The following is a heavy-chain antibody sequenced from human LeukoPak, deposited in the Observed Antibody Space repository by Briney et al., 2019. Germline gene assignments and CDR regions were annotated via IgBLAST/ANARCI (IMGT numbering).Heavy chain of an antibody. CDR3: ARDPVKTVLRFLEWSSPFNY. D-gene: IGHD3-3*01. J-gene: IGHJ4*02. CDR1: GYIFTGYY. CDR2: INPNSGGT. V-gene: IGHV1-2*06. Sequence: ASVKVSCKASGYIFTGYYMHWVRQGPGQGLEWMGRINPNSGGTNYAQKFQGRVTMTRDTSISTAYMELSSLRSDDTAVYYCARDPVKTVLRFLEWSSPFNYWGQGTLVTVSS.